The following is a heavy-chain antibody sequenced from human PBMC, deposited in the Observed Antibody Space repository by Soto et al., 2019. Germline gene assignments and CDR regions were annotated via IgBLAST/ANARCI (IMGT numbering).Heavy chain of an antibody. CDR1: GFTFSSNA. V-gene: IGHV3-23*01. D-gene: IGHD3-10*01. Sequence: EVQLLESGGGLVQPGGSLRISCIGSGFTFSSNAMSWVRQAPGKRLEWVSAISGSGGTTYYADSVKGRFAVPRDNSNNTLYLQMNSLRAEDSAVYYCAKQRAGFGSGSDTYYFDYWGQGTLVTVSS. J-gene: IGHJ4*02. CDR2: ISGSGGTT. CDR3: AKQRAGFGSGSDTYYFDY.